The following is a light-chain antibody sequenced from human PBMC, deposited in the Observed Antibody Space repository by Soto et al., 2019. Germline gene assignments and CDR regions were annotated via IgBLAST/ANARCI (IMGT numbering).Light chain of an antibody. Sequence: QSALTQPPSASGSPGQSVTISCTGTSSDVGGYNYVSWYQQHPGKAPKVMIYEVSKRPSGVPDRFSGPKSGNTASLTVSGLQAEDEADYYCSSYAGTNNLYVFGTGTMLTVL. CDR2: EVS. V-gene: IGLV2-8*01. CDR1: SSDVGGYNY. J-gene: IGLJ1*01. CDR3: SSYAGTNNLYV.